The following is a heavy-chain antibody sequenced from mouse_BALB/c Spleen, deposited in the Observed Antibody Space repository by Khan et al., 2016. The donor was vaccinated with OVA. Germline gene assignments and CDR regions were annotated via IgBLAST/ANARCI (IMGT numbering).Heavy chain of an antibody. CDR3: ARWLLRGNYYAMDY. Sequence: QIQLVQSGPELKKPGETVKISCKASGYTFTDYSMHWVKQAPGKGLKWMGWINTETGEPTYADDFKGRFAFSLDTSASTAYLQINNLKNEDTATYFCARWLLRGNYYAMDYWGQGTSVTVSS. D-gene: IGHD2-3*01. V-gene: IGHV9-2-1*01. J-gene: IGHJ4*01. CDR2: INTETGEP. CDR1: GYTFTDYS.